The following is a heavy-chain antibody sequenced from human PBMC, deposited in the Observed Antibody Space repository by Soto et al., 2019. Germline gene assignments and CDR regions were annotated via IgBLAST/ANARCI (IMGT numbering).Heavy chain of an antibody. J-gene: IGHJ6*02. V-gene: IGHV3-11*01. Sequence: EGSLRRSWAASGFTFSDSYRSWIRQAPGKTREWTSYITFSGNTVCYADACKGRFTISRDNAKNLLYLQMNRMRAEDTAVYYCARVSWREQCGMDVWGQGPTVIFSS. CDR3: ARVSWREQCGMDV. CDR1: GFTFSDSY. CDR2: ITFSGNTV.